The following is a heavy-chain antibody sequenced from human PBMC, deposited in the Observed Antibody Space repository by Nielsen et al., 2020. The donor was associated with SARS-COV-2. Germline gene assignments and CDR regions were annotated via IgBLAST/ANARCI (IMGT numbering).Heavy chain of an antibody. CDR3: ARRALGYCSGGSCFDAFDI. J-gene: IGHJ3*02. CDR1: REPFSGYS. CDR2: INQSGST. V-gene: IGHV4-34*01. Sequence: SETLSLTCTVHREPFSGYSYSWVRQPPGKGLEWIGEINQSGSTNYNPSLKSRVTISVDTSKNQFSLKLSSVTAADTAVYYCARRALGYCSGGSCFDAFDIWGQGTMVTVSS. D-gene: IGHD2-15*01.